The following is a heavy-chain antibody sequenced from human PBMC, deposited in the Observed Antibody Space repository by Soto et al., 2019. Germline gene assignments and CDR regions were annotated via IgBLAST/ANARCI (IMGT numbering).Heavy chain of an antibody. Sequence: VQLVDSGGGLVQPGGSLRLSCAASGFTFSHHWMNWVRQAPGKGLEWVANIKEDGSEKFYVDSVKGRFTISRDNGKNSLYLQMNSLTADDTAVYYCARGSSGYGLMWFGEFLSSFDYSGQGTLVTVSS. CDR1: GFTFSHHW. CDR3: ARGSSGYGLMWFGEFLSSFDY. D-gene: IGHD3-10*01. V-gene: IGHV3-7*01. CDR2: IKEDGSEK. J-gene: IGHJ4*02.